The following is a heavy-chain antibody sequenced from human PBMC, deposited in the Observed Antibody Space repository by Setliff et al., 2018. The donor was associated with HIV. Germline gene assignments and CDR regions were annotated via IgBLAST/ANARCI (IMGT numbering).Heavy chain of an antibody. D-gene: IGHD3-10*01. CDR3: ARIWFVNRAFDI. Sequence: PSETLSLTCSVSGYYISTAYYWGWIRQPPGKGLEWIGEINHSGSTNYNPSLKSRVTISVDTSKNQFSLKLSSVTAADTAVYYCARIWFVNRAFDIWGQGTMVTVSS. CDR1: GYYISTAYY. CDR2: INHSGST. J-gene: IGHJ3*02. V-gene: IGHV4-38-2*01.